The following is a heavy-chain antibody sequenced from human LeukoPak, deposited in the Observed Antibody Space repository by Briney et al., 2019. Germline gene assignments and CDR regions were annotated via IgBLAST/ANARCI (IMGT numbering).Heavy chain of an antibody. D-gene: IGHD3-3*01. V-gene: IGHV1-46*01. CDR1: GYTFTSYY. CDR2: VNPSGGST. Sequence: GASVKVSCKASGYTFTSYYMHWVRQAPGQGLEWMGIVNPSGGSTSYAQKFQGRVTMTRDTSTSTVYMELSSLSSEDTAVYYCARDSNDFWSGYWGYFDYWGQGTLVTVSS. J-gene: IGHJ4*03. CDR3: ARDSNDFWSGYWGYFDY.